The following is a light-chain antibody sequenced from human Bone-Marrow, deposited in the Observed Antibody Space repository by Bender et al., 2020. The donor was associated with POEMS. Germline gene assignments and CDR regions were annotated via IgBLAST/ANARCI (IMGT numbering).Light chain of an antibody. V-gene: IGLV2-8*01. CDR3: CSYAGANTWL. CDR2: EIN. J-gene: IGLJ2*01. Sequence: QSALTQPASVSGSPGQSVTISCTGTSSDIGRYNHVSWYQQHPGKAPKLIIYEINQRPSGFPGRFSGSKSANSASLIVSGLETEDEAVYCCCSYAGANTWLFGGGTKLTVL. CDR1: SSDIGRYNH.